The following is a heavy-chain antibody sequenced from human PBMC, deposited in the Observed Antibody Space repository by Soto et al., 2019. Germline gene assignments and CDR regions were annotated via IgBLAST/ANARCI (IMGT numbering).Heavy chain of an antibody. V-gene: IGHV1-24*01. CDR2: FDPEDGET. CDR3: ATAPSHVAIAVAGYNWFDP. CDR1: GYTLTELS. D-gene: IGHD6-19*01. J-gene: IGHJ5*02. Sequence: ASVKVSCKVSGYTLTELSMHWVRQAPGKGLEWMGGFDPEDGETIYAQKFQGRVTMTEDTSTDTAYTELSSLRSEDTAVYYCATAPSHVAIAVAGYNWFDPWGQGTLVTVSS.